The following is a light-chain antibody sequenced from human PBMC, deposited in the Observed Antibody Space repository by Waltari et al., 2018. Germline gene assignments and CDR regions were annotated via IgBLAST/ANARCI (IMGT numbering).Light chain of an antibody. Sequence: EIVLTQSPAMLSVSPGERATLSCRATQSVANNLAWYQQKHDQAPRLLIYGASTRATGIPPRCSGSGSGTEFILTISSLQSEDSAVYYCQQYDNWPSLTFGGGTKVEIK. V-gene: IGKV3-15*01. CDR1: QSVANN. CDR3: QQYDNWPSLT. J-gene: IGKJ4*01. CDR2: GAS.